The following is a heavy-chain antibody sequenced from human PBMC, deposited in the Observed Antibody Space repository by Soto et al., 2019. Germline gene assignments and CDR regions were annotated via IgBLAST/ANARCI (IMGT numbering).Heavy chain of an antibody. D-gene: IGHD4-17*01. CDR1: GGSFSGYY. J-gene: IGHJ4*02. V-gene: IGHV4-34*01. CDR2: INHSGST. Sequence: QVQLQQWGAGLLKPSETLSLTCAVYGGSFSGYYWSWIRQPPGKGLEWIGEINHSGSTNYNPSLTSRVHISVDTSRNRFSLKLSSVTAADTAVYYWARGRYGDPPSLDYWGQGTLVAVSS. CDR3: ARGRYGDPPSLDY.